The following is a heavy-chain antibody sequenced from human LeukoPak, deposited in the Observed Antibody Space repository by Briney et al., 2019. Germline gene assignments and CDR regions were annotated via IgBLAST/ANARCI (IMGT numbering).Heavy chain of an antibody. D-gene: IGHD6-6*01. J-gene: IGHJ6*02. CDR1: GGSISSSSYY. Sequence: SETLSLTCTVSGGSISSSSYYWSWIRQPPGKGLEWIGYIYYSGSTNYNPSLKSRVTISVDTSKNQSSLKLSSVTAADTAVYYCARDVRPSGYGMDVWGQGTTVTVSS. V-gene: IGHV4-61*01. CDR3: ARDVRPSGYGMDV. CDR2: IYYSGST.